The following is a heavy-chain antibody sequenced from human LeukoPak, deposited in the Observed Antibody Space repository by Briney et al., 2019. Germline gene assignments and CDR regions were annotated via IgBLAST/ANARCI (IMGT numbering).Heavy chain of an antibody. V-gene: IGHV4-59*01. J-gene: IGHJ3*01. D-gene: IGHD4-23*01. CDR1: GDSISPYY. CDR3: ARVRWELLMRSLDV. CDR2: IYYTGDT. Sequence: SETLSLTCTVSGDSISPYYWTWIRQSPGKGLEWIGNIYYTGDTKYNPSVKSRVTMSADTSKNHFFLNLNSVTAADTAIYYCARVRWELLMRSLDVWGLGTMVTVSS.